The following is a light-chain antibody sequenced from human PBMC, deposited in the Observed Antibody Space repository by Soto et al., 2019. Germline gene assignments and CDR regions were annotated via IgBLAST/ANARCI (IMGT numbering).Light chain of an antibody. Sequence: EIVLTQSPGTLSLSPGQGATLSCRASQSLSSIYLAWYQQKPGQAPRLLIYGASTRATGVPVRFSGSGSGTEFTLTISSLQSEDFAVYHCQQYGSSPLITFGQGTRLEIK. CDR1: QSLSSIY. V-gene: IGKV3-20*01. CDR2: GAS. J-gene: IGKJ5*01. CDR3: QQYGSSPLIT.